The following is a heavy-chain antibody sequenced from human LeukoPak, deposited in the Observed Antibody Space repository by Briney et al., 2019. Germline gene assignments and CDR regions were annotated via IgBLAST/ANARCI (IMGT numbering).Heavy chain of an antibody. CDR1: GGTFSSYA. D-gene: IGHD3-22*01. J-gene: IGHJ4*02. CDR3: ARGYLVGSGYYPDY. V-gene: IGHV1-69*13. CDR2: IIPIFGTA. Sequence: SVKVSCKASGGTFSSYAISWVRQAPGQGLEWMGGIIPIFGTANYAQKFQGRVTITADESTSTAYMELSSLRSEDAAVYCCARGYLVGSGYYPDYWGQGTLVTVSS.